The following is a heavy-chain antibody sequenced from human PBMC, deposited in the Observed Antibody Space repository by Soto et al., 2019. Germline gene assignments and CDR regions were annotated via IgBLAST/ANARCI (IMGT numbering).Heavy chain of an antibody. V-gene: IGHV3-23*01. CDR3: AKEDTRGGSLDY. CDR1: GFPFGENA. CDR2: ISDSGATT. Sequence: GGSLRLSCAASGFPFGENAMSWVRQAPGKGLEWVSGISDSGATTYYADSVRGRFTISRDNSKNTHHLQMKSLRAEDSASYYCAKEDTRGGSLDYWGRGALVTVSS. J-gene: IGHJ4*02. D-gene: IGHD2-15*01.